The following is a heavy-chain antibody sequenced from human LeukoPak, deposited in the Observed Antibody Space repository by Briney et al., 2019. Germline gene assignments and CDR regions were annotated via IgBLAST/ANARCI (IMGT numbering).Heavy chain of an antibody. D-gene: IGHD3-16*01. CDR2: IYYSGST. Sequence: SQTLSLTCTVSGDSISSGDYYWSWIRQPPGKGLEWIGYIYYSGSTSYNPPLKSRVTISVDTPKNQFSLRLNSLTAADTAVYYCARGTDSVSCFDYWGQGTLVTVSS. CDR3: ARGTDSVSCFDY. CDR1: GDSISSGDYY. J-gene: IGHJ4*02. V-gene: IGHV4-30-4*01.